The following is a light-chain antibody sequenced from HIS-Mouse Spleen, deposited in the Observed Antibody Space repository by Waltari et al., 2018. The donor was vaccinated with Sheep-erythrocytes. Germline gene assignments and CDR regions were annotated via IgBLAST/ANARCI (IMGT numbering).Light chain of an antibody. CDR1: SSNLRAGYD. CDR2: GNS. J-gene: IGLJ2*01. CDR3: QSYDSSLSGSV. V-gene: IGLV1-40*01. Sequence: QSVLTQPPSVSGAPGPRVTISCTGSSSNLRAGYDVPWYQQLPGTAPKLLIYGNSNRPSGVPDRFSGSKSGTSASLAITGLQAEDEADYYCQSYDSSLSGSVFGGGTKLTVL.